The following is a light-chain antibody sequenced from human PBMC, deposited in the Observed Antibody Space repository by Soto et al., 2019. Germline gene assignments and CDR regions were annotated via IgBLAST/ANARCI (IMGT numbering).Light chain of an antibody. CDR3: QQYSRNPLT. Sequence: DIQMTQSPSTLSASVGDRVTITCRASQSVSSWLAWYQQKPGEVPKLLIYKASSLESGVPSRFSGSGSVTEFTLTISSLQPDDFVTYYCQQYSRNPLTFGGGTKVEI. CDR1: QSVSSW. CDR2: KAS. J-gene: IGKJ4*01. V-gene: IGKV1-5*03.